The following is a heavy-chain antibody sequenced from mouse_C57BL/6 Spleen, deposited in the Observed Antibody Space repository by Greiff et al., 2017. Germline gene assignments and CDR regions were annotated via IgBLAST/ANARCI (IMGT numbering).Heavy chain of an antibody. CDR2: IDPEDGQT. CDR1: GFNIKDYY. Sequence: VQLQQSGAELVKPGASVKLSCTASGFNIKDYYMHWVKQRTEQGLEWIGRIDPEDGQTKYAPKFQDKATITADTSSNTAYLQLSSLTSEDTAVYYCARYGSSCFDYWGQGTTLTVSS. V-gene: IGHV14-2*01. CDR3: ARYGSSCFDY. J-gene: IGHJ2*01. D-gene: IGHD1-1*01.